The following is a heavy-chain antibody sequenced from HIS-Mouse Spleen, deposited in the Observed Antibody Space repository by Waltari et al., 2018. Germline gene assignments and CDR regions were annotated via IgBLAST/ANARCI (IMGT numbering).Heavy chain of an antibody. D-gene: IGHD6-13*01. V-gene: IGHV4-39*07. CDR3: AREIPYSSSWYDWYFDL. J-gene: IGHJ2*01. CDR1: GGSISSSTYS. CDR2: IYYSGST. Sequence: QLQLQESGPGLVEPSETLSRTCTVSGGSISSSTYSWGWIRQPPGKGLEWIGSIYYSGSTYYNPSLKSRVTISVDTSKNQFSLKLSSVTAADTAVYYCAREIPYSSSWYDWYFDLWGRGTLVTVSS.